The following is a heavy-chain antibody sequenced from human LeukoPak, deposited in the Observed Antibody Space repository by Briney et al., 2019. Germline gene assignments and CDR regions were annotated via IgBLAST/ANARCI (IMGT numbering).Heavy chain of an antibody. Sequence: PSETLSLTCTVSGVSISSYYWTWTRQPPGEGLEWIGDIYYSGSTNYNPSLKSRVTISVDTSKNQFSLKLSSVTAADTAVYCCARALQPGVYAFDIWGQGTMVTVSS. V-gene: IGHV4-59*01. CDR2: IYYSGST. J-gene: IGHJ3*02. D-gene: IGHD6-13*01. CDR1: GVSISSYY. CDR3: ARALQPGVYAFDI.